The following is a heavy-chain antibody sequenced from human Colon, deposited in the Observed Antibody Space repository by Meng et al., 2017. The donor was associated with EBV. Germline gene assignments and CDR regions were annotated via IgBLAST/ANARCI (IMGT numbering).Heavy chain of an antibody. CDR2: IYHSGST. Sequence: QVHLQESGPGLVKSSETLSLTVAVSGGSISSVYWWTWVRQSPGKGLEWIGEIYHSGSTNYNPSLKSRVTISVDKSKNQFSLKLTSVTAADTAVYYCARGGYYSFDYWGQRTLVTVSS. CDR1: GGSISSVYW. CDR3: ARGGYYSFDY. J-gene: IGHJ4*02. V-gene: IGHV4-4*02. D-gene: IGHD5-18*01.